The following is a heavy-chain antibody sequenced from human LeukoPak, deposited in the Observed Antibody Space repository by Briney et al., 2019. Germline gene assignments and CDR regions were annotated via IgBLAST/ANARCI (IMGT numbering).Heavy chain of an antibody. V-gene: IGHV3-48*03. CDR3: TTLGYHLDS. Sequence: GGSLRLSCAASGFAFSAYEMNWVRQARGKGLEWVSYIAGSDTRTYYADSVKGRFTIFRDNTKNSLYLQMNSLRVEDMGLYCTTLGYHLDSWGQGTLVTVSS. D-gene: IGHD3-22*01. CDR1: GFAFSAYE. J-gene: IGHJ4*02. CDR2: IAGSDTRT.